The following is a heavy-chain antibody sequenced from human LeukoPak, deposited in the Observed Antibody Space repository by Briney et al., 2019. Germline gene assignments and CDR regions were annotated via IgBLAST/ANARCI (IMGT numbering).Heavy chain of an antibody. J-gene: IGHJ4*02. D-gene: IGHD5-12*01. CDR3: ARGFLQMATINTLDY. CDR1: GFTFSSYA. CDR2: ISGSGGST. Sequence: GGSLRLSCAASGFTFSSYAMSWVRQAPGKGLEWVSAISGSGGSTYYADSVKGRFTISRDNSKNTLYLQMNSLRAEDTAVYYCARGFLQMATINTLDYWGQGTLVTVSS. V-gene: IGHV3-23*01.